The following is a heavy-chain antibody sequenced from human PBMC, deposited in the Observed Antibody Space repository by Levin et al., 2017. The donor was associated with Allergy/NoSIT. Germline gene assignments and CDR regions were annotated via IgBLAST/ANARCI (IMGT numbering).Heavy chain of an antibody. Sequence: GGSLRLSCAVSGFSIGDNCMSWVRQAPGKGLEWVSIFCTGGIIYYADSVRGRFTLSRDNSENTLYLQMNSLRAEDTAIYFCARPHSRSYSYTMPVWVHATAFTVSS. CDR3: ARPHSRSYSYTMPV. D-gene: IGHD2-2*01. J-gene: IGHJ6*02. V-gene: IGHV3-53*01. CDR2: FCTGGII. CDR1: GFSIGDNC.